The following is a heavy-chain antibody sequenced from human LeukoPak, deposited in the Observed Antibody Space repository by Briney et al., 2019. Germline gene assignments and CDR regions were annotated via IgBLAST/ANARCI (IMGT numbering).Heavy chain of an antibody. CDR2: ISYDGSNK. J-gene: IGHJ3*02. Sequence: GGSLRLSCAASGFTFSSYAMHWVRQAPGKGLEWVAVISYDGSNKYYADSVKGRFTISRDNSKNTLYLQMNSLRAEDTAVYYCARAPQGDAFDIWGQGTMVTVSS. CDR1: GFTFSSYA. V-gene: IGHV3-30-3*01. D-gene: IGHD3-16*01. CDR3: ARAPQGDAFDI.